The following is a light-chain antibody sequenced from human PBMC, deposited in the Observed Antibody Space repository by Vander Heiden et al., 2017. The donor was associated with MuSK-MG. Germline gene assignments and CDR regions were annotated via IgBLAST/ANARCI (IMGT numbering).Light chain of an antibody. CDR2: ENN. V-gene: IGLV1-51*02. Sequence: QSVLTQPPSVSAAPGQKVTISCSGSSSNIGNNYVSWYQHLPGTAPKLLIYENNKRPSGIPDRFSCSKSGTSATLGITGLQTGDEADYDCGTWDTSLSAVVFGGGTKLTGL. CDR3: GTWDTSLSAVV. CDR1: SSNIGNNY. J-gene: IGLJ3*02.